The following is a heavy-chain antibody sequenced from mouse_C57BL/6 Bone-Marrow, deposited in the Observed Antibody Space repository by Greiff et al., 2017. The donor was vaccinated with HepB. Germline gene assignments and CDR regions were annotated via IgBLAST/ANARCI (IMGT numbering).Heavy chain of an antibody. CDR3: ARLGQLRLLWFAY. CDR2: ILPGSGST. Sequence: QVQLQQSGAELMKPGASVKLSCKATGYTLTGYWIEWVKQRPGHGLEWIGEILPGSGSTNYNEKFKGKATFTADTSSNTAYMQLSSLTTDDSAIYYCARLGQLRLLWFAYWGQGTLVTVSA. V-gene: IGHV1-9*01. J-gene: IGHJ3*01. D-gene: IGHD3-2*02. CDR1: GYTLTGYW.